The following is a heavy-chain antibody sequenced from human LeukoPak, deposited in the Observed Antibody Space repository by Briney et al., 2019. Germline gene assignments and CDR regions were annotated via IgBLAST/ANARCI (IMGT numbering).Heavy chain of an antibody. CDR3: ARDRDIAAAGTALFY. CDR1: GYTFTSYY. D-gene: IGHD6-13*01. Sequence: ASVKVSCKASGYTFTSYYMHWVRQAPGQGLEWMGIINPSGGSTSYAQKFQGRVTMTRDMSTSTVYMELSSLRSEDTAVYYCARDRDIAAAGTALFYWGQGTLVTVSS. V-gene: IGHV1-46*01. J-gene: IGHJ4*02. CDR2: INPSGGST.